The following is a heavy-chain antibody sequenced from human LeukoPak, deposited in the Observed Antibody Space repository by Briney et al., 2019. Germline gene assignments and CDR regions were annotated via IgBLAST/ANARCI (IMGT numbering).Heavy chain of an antibody. V-gene: IGHV3-11*04. J-gene: IGHJ4*02. CDR1: GFTFSDYY. CDR3: ARGGQRYFDWLVRSGGYFDY. D-gene: IGHD3-9*01. CDR2: ISSSGSTI. Sequence: GGSLRLSCAASGFTFSDYYMSWIRQAPGKGLEWVSYISSSGSTIYYADSVKGRFTISRDSAKNSLYLQMNSLRAEDTAVYYCARGGQRYFDWLVRSGGYFDYWGQGTLVTVSS.